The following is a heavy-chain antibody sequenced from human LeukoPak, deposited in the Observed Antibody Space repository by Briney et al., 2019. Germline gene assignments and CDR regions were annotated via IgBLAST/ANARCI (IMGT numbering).Heavy chain of an antibody. V-gene: IGHV1-2*02. CDR1: GYTFTGYY. CDR3: ARAFSSSWFFDY. CDR2: INPNSGGT. Sequence: ASVKPSCKASGYTFTGYYMHWVRQAPGQGLEWMGWINPNSGGTNYAQKFQGRVTMTRDTSISTAYMELSSLRSDDTAVYYCARAFSSSWFFDYWGQGTLVTVSS. J-gene: IGHJ4*02. D-gene: IGHD6-13*01.